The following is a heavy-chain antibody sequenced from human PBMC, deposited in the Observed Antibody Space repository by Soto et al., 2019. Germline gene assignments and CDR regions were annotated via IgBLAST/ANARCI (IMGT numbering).Heavy chain of an antibody. J-gene: IGHJ4*02. D-gene: IGHD3-10*01. CDR3: ARHRGPTGPNY. V-gene: IGHV4-39*01. CDR2: SFYNGNT. Sequence: QLQLQESGPGLAKPSETLFLTCSVAGDSISSESHHWGWVRQPPGKGLEWIGSSFYNGNTYYNPSLKSRVTISLDTSKNQFSLKLSSVTAADTAVYYCARHRGPTGPNYWGQGTLVTVSS. CDR1: GDSISSESHH.